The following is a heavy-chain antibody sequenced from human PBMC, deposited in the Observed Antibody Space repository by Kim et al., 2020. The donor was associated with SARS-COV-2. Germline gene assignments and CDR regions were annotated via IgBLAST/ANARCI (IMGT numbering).Heavy chain of an antibody. J-gene: IGHJ5*02. V-gene: IGHV4-34*01. Sequence: SETLSLTCAVYGGSFSGYYWSWIRQPPGKGLEWIGEINHSGGTNYNPSLKSRVTISVDTSKNQFSLKLSSVTAADTAVYYCARGPGYSSSWYGARNWFDPWGQRTLVTVSS. CDR3: ARGPGYSSSWYGARNWFDP. CDR1: GGSFSGYY. CDR2: INHSGGT. D-gene: IGHD6-13*01.